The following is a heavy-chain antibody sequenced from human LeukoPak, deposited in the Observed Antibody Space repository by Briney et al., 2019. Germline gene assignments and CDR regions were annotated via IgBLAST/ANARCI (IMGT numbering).Heavy chain of an antibody. J-gene: IGHJ4*02. Sequence: GGSLRLSCAASGFIFSYYWMSWVRQAPGKGLEWVANIKEDGSDKYYVDSAKGRFTISRHNAENALYLQMNSLRAEDTAVYYCARYDGGVAIDYWGQGTLVTVSS. D-gene: IGHD3-16*01. V-gene: IGHV3-7*01. CDR2: IKEDGSDK. CDR1: GFIFSYYW. CDR3: ARYDGGVAIDY.